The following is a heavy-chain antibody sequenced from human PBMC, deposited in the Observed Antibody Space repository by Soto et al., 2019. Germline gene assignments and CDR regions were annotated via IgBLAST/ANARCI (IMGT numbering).Heavy chain of an antibody. CDR1: GGTFSSYA. D-gene: IGHD3-22*01. Sequence: SVKVSCKASGGTFSSYAISWVRQAPGQGLEWMGGIIPIFGTANYAQKFQGRVTITADESTSTAYMELSSLRSEDTAVYYCARDRGPYYYDSSGYYHRGQGTLVTVSS. CDR3: ARDRGPYYYDSSGYYH. J-gene: IGHJ4*02. CDR2: IIPIFGTA. V-gene: IGHV1-69*13.